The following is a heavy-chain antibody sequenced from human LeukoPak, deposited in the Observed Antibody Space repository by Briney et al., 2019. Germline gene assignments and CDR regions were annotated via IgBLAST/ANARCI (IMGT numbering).Heavy chain of an antibody. CDR1: GFTISNYW. J-gene: IGHJ4*02. CDR3: ARDLFDY. V-gene: IGHV3-7*01. Sequence: GGSLRLSFAVSGFTISNYWMSWVRQAPGKGLEWVATIKQDGSAEFYVDSVKGRFTISRDSAKNSLYLQMDSLRDDDTAVYYCARDLFDYWGQGTLVTVSS. CDR2: IKQDGSAE.